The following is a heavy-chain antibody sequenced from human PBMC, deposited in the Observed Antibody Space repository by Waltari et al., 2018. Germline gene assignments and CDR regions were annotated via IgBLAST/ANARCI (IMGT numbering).Heavy chain of an antibody. D-gene: IGHD2-21*01. CDR3: VRQHAGTYGADFYYYMDV. CDR1: DEPFAEYW. J-gene: IGHJ6*03. Sequence: EVHLAQSGAEVKKPGESLKISCAASDEPFAEYWVGWVRQMPGKGLEWMGMVFPRDSDTRYSPSFQGQVTMSVDRSTNTAFLQWSSLRASDTAIYYCVRQHAGTYGADFYYYMDVWGKGTTVTVSS. CDR2: VFPRDSDT. V-gene: IGHV5-51*01.